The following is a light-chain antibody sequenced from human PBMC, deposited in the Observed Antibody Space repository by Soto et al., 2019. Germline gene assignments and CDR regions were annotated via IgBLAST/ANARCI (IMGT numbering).Light chain of an antibody. J-gene: IGLJ1*01. CDR3: QTWGTGIHYV. V-gene: IGLV4-69*01. CDR2: LNSDGSH. Sequence: QPVLTQSPSASASLGASVKLTCTLSSGHSSYAIAWHQQQPEKGPRYLMKLNSDGSHSNGAGIPDRFSGSSSGATRYLTISGLQSEDEADYYCQTWGTGIHYVFGTGTKVTVL. CDR1: SGHSSYA.